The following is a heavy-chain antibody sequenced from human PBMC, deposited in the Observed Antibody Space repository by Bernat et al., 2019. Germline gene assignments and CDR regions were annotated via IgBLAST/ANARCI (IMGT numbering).Heavy chain of an antibody. D-gene: IGHD3-9*01. J-gene: IGHJ4*02. CDR3: AFGDYDILTGLDY. CDR1: GFTFSSYG. V-gene: IGHV3-30*03. Sequence: QVQLVESGGGVVQPGRSLRLPCAASGFTFSSYGMHWVRQAPGKGLEWVAVISYDGSNKYYADSVKGRFTISRDNSKNTLYLQMNSLRAEDTAVYYCAFGDYDILTGLDYWGQGTLVTVSS. CDR2: ISYDGSNK.